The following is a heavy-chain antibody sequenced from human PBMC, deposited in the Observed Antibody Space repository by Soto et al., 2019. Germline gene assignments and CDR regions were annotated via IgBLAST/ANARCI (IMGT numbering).Heavy chain of an antibody. CDR2: ISGSGGST. D-gene: IGHD3-22*01. CDR1: GFTFSSSYA. CDR3: ACGDYDTIGYWPRL. Sequence: PGGSLRLSCEASGFTFSSSYAMNWVRQAPGKGLEWVSGISGSGGSTYYADSVKGRFTISRDNSKNTLYLQMNSLRADDTALYYCACGDYDTIGYWPRLWGQGTLVTVSS. V-gene: IGHV3-23*01. J-gene: IGHJ4*02.